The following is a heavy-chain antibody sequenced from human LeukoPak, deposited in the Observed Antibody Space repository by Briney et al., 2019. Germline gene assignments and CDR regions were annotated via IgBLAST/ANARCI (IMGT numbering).Heavy chain of an antibody. D-gene: IGHD4-11*01. CDR3: ASNYGG. V-gene: IGHV3-30*04. Sequence: GGSLRLSCAASGFTFSSYAMHWVRQAPGKGLEWVAVISYDGSNKYYADSVKGRFTISRDNSKNTLYLQMNSLRAEDTAVYYCASNYGGWGQGTLVTVSS. J-gene: IGHJ4*02. CDR1: GFTFSSYA. CDR2: ISYDGSNK.